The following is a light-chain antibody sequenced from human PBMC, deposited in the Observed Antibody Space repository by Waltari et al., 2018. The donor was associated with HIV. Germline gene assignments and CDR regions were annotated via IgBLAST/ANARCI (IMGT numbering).Light chain of an antibody. CDR2: EVI. J-gene: IGLJ3*02. CDR3: SSYTSSNTLWV. CDR1: RSDIGGYDY. Sequence: HSALTQPASVSGSPGQSITISCSGTRSDIGGYDYVPLYQQHPGKAPNFIIYEVINRPPGVSYRFSCSKSGNTASLTISGLQAADEADYYCSSYTSSNTLWVFGGGTKLTVL. V-gene: IGLV2-14*01.